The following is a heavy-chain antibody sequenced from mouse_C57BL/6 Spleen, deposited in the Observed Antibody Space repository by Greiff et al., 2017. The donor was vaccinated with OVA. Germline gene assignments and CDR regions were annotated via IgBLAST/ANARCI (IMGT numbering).Heavy chain of an antibody. V-gene: IGHV14-4*01. Sequence: VQLKESGAELVRPGASVKLSCTASGFNIKDDYMHWVKQRPEQGLEWIGWIDPENGDTEYASKFQGKATITADTSSNTAYLQLSSLTSEDTAVYYCTAYSNYFAYWGQGTLVTVSA. D-gene: IGHD2-5*01. J-gene: IGHJ3*01. CDR1: GFNIKDDY. CDR2: IDPENGDT. CDR3: TAYSNYFAY.